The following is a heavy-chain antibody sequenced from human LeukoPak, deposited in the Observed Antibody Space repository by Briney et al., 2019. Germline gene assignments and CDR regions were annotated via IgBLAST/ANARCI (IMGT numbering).Heavy chain of an antibody. CDR3: ARDDNYYYSSGCDY. V-gene: IGHV3-21*01. CDR1: GFTFSSYS. D-gene: IGHD3-22*01. CDR2: ISSSSSSYI. J-gene: IGHJ4*02. Sequence: GGSLRLSCAASGFTFSSYSMNWVRQAPGKGLEWVSSISSSSSSYIYYADSVKGRFTISRDNAKNTLYLQMNSLRAEDTAVYYCARDDNYYYSSGCDYWGQGTLVTVSS.